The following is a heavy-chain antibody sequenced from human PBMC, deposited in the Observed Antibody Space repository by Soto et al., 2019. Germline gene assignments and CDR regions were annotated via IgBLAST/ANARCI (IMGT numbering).Heavy chain of an antibody. CDR2: IKQDGSEQ. CDR1: GFTFSYYL. Sequence: PGGCLRVSCAASGFTFSYYLMNWVRQAPGKGLEWVANIKQDGSEQYYVDSVKGRVTISRDNAENSLYLQMNSLRAEDTAIYYWARGRRYSGYYFDYWGQRTLVSVSS. CDR3: ARGRRYSGYYFDY. D-gene: IGHD5-12*01. J-gene: IGHJ4*02. V-gene: IGHV3-7*03.